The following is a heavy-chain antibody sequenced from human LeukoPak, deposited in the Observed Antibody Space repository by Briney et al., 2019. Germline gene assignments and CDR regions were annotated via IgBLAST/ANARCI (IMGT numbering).Heavy chain of an antibody. V-gene: IGHV4-39*07. D-gene: IGHD5-24*01. CDR2: IYYSGST. J-gene: IGHJ4*02. CDR1: GGSISSSSYY. Sequence: KPSETLSLTCTVSGGSISSSSYYWGWIRQPPGKGLEWIGNIYYSGSTYYNPSLKTRVTISVDTSRNQFSLKLSSVTAADTAVYYCARATRRDGYNLDYWGQGTLVTVSS. CDR3: ARATRRDGYNLDY.